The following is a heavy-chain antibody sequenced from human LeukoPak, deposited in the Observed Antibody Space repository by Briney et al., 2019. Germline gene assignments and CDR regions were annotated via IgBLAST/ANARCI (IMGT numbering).Heavy chain of an antibody. CDR3: ARDGSYYDILTGYSPRGYFDY. D-gene: IGHD3-9*01. CDR1: RYTFTSYY. V-gene: IGHV1-46*01. CDR2: INPSGGST. J-gene: IGHJ4*02. Sequence: ASVKVSCKASRYTFTSYYMHWVRQAPGQGLEWMGIINPSGGSTSYAQKFQGRVTMTRDTSTSTVYMELSSLRSEDTAVYYCARDGSYYDILTGYSPRGYFDYWGQGTLVTVSS.